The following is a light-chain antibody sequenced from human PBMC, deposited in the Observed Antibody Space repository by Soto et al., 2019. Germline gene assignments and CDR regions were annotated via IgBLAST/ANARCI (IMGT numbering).Light chain of an antibody. J-gene: IGLJ1*01. CDR1: SSDVGSYNL. CDR2: EGS. V-gene: IGLV2-23*03. Sequence: QSVLTQPASVSGSPGQSNTISCTGTSSDVGSYNLVSWYQQHPGKAPKLMIYEGSKRPSGVSNRFSGSKSGNTASLTISRLQAEDEADYYCCSYAGSSTFYYVFGTGTKVTVL. CDR3: CSYAGSSTFYYV.